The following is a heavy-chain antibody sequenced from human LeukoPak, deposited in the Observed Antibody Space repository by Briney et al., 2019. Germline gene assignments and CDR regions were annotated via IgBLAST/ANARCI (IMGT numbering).Heavy chain of an antibody. Sequence: SETLSLTCAVYGGSFSGCYWSWIRQPPGKGLEWIGEINHSGSTDYNPSLKSRVTISVDTSKNQFSLKLSSVTAADTAVYYCARHDTFDYWGQGTLVTVSS. CDR3: ARHDTFDY. V-gene: IGHV4-34*01. CDR1: GGSFSGCY. J-gene: IGHJ4*02. CDR2: INHSGST.